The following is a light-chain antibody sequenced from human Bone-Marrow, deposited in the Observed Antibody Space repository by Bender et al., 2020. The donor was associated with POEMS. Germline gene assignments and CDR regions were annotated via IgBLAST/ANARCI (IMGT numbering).Light chain of an antibody. CDR2: INN. CDR1: SSNIGTNP. J-gene: IGLJ3*02. CDR3: AAWEDSLNGWV. V-gene: IGLV1-44*01. Sequence: QSVLTQPPSASGTPGQRVTISCSGSSSNIGTNPVNWYQQLPGTPPKPLIYINNHRPSGVPDRFSGSRSGTSASLAISGLQSEDEADYYCAAWEDSLNGWVFGGGTKLTVL.